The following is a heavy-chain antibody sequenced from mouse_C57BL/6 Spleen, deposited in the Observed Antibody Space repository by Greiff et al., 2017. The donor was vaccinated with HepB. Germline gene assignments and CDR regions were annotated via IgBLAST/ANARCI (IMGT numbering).Heavy chain of an antibody. Sequence: VMLVESGPELVKPGASVKISCKASGYAFSSSWMNWVKQRPGKGLEWIGRIYPGDGDTNYNGKFKGKATLTADKSSSTAYMQLSSLTSEDSAVYFCARGIITTVVAHFDYWGQGTTLTVSS. V-gene: IGHV1-82*01. D-gene: IGHD1-1*01. CDR2: IYPGDGDT. J-gene: IGHJ2*01. CDR3: ARGIITTVVAHFDY. CDR1: GYAFSSSW.